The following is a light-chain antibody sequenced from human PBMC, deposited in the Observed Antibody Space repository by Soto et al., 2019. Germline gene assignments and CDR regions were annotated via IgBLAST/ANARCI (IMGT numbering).Light chain of an antibody. CDR3: GTWDSSLSDAVV. J-gene: IGLJ2*01. Sequence: QSVLTQPPSASAAPGQKVTISCSGTSSNIGRNYVAWYQQLPGTAPKLLIYDNDKRPSGIPDRFSGSKSGTSATLGITGLQTGDEADYYCGTWDSSLSDAVVFGEGTKVTVL. CDR1: SSNIGRNY. CDR2: DND. V-gene: IGLV1-51*01.